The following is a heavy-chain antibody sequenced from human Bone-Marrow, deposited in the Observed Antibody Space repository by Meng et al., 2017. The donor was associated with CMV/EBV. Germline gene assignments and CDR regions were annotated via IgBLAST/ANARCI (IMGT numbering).Heavy chain of an antibody. D-gene: IGHD3-3*01. Sequence: GESLKISCAASGFTFSSYSMNWVRQAPGKGLEWVSSIGTTSSYIYYADSVKGRFTISRDNAKNSLYLQRNSLRAEDTAVYYWARDSELEWLYYGMDVWGQGTTVTVSS. CDR1: GFTFSSYS. CDR3: ARDSELEWLYYGMDV. J-gene: IGHJ6*02. CDR2: IGTTSSYI. V-gene: IGHV3-21*01.